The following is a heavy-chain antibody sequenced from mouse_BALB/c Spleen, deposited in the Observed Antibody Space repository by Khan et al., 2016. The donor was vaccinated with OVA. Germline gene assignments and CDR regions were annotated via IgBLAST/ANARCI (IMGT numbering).Heavy chain of an antibody. CDR3: AKQSHGTLSAMDY. V-gene: IGHV2-3*01. Sequence: VKLEESGPGLVAPSQSLSITCTVAGFSLTTYGVSWVRQPPGKGLEWLGVIWGDGSTNYHSALISRLTISKDNSKSQVFLKLNRRQTDDTGTYYSAKQSHGTLSAMDYWGQGTSVTVSS. J-gene: IGHJ4*01. CDR2: IWGDGST. D-gene: IGHD2-1*01. CDR1: GFSLTTYG.